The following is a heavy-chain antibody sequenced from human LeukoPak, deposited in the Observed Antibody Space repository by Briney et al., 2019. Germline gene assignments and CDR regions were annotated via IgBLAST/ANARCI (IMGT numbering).Heavy chain of an antibody. Sequence: PGGSLRLSCAASGFTFSNYSMNWVRQPPGKGLEWVGRIKSNIDGGTADYAAPVKGRFTISRDDSKNMLYLQMNSLKIEDTGVYYCTTGVRGGEASWGQGTLVTVSP. D-gene: IGHD2-21*01. CDR3: TTGVRGGEAS. J-gene: IGHJ5*02. V-gene: IGHV3-15*01. CDR1: GFTFSNYS. CDR2: IKSNIDGGTA.